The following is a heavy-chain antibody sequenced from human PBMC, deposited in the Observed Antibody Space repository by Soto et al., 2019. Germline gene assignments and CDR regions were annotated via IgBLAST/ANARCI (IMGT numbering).Heavy chain of an antibody. CDR1: SGSISSSNW. Sequence: SETLSLTCAVSSGSISSSNWWSWVRQPPGKGLEWIGEIYHSGSTNYNPSLKSRVTISVDKSKNQFSLKLSSVTAADTAVYYCAGNTAAGATDYFDYWGQGTLVTVSS. J-gene: IGHJ4*02. V-gene: IGHV4-4*02. CDR3: AGNTAAGATDYFDY. CDR2: IYHSGST. D-gene: IGHD6-13*01.